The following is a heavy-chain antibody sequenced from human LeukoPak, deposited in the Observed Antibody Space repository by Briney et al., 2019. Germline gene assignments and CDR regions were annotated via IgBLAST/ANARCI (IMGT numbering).Heavy chain of an antibody. V-gene: IGHV3-21*01. J-gene: IGHJ3*02. CDR2: ISSSSSYI. Sequence: GGSLRLSCAASGFTFSSYSMNWVRQAPGKGLEWVSSISSSSSYIYYADSVKGRFTISRDNAKNSLYLQMNSLRAEDTAVYYCARSGEYCSSTSCYYDAFDIWGQGTMVTVSS. CDR3: ARSGEYCSSTSCYYDAFDI. CDR1: GFTFSSYS. D-gene: IGHD2-2*01.